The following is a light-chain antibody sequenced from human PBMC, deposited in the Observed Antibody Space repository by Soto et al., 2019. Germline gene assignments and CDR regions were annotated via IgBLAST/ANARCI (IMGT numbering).Light chain of an antibody. J-gene: IGLJ3*02. Sequence: QSALPQPASVSGSPGQSITISCTGASRDVGSYNLGSWYQQYPGKAPKLMIYEVSKRPSGVSNRFSGSKSGNTASLTISGLQAEDEADYYCCSYADSFSWVFGGGTKLTVL. CDR3: CSYADSFSWV. CDR2: EVS. CDR1: SRDVGSYNL. V-gene: IGLV2-23*02.